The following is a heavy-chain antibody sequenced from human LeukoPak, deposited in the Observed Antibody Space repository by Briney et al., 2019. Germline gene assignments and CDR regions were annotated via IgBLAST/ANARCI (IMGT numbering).Heavy chain of an antibody. CDR2: IYYSGST. D-gene: IGHD3-10*01. CDR3: ARAASTSYYGSGSQPFDC. V-gene: IGHV4-4*02. Sequence: PGGSLRLSCAASGFSVTNAWMSWVRQPPGKGLEWIGSIYYSGSTYYNPSLKSRLTISVDTSNNQFSLKLSSVTAADTAVYYCARAASTSYYGSGSQPFDCWGQGTLVTVSS. CDR1: GFSVTNAW. J-gene: IGHJ4*02.